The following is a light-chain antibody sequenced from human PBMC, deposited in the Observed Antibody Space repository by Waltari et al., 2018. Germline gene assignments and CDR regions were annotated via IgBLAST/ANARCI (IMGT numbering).Light chain of an antibody. Sequence: QSVLTQPPSVSAAPGQRVTISCSGGRSNIGNNYVSWYRQFPGTAHKLLIYENSERPSGIPGRFSGSKSGTSATLDITGLQAGDEADYYCGTWDSSLSGAVFGGGTHLTVL. V-gene: IGLV1-51*02. CDR1: RSNIGNNY. CDR3: GTWDSSLSGAV. J-gene: IGLJ7*01. CDR2: ENS.